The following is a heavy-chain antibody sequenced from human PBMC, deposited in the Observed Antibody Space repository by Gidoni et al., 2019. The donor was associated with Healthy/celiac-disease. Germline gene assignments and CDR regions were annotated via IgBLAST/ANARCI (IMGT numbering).Heavy chain of an antibody. J-gene: IGHJ4*02. CDR3: ASKSRDYYEIYFDY. V-gene: IGHV1-3*01. CDR2: INAGNGNT. Sequence: QVQLVQSGAEVKKPGASVKVSCKASGYTFTSYAMHWVRQAPGKRLEWMGWINAGNGNTKYSQKFQGRVTITRDTSASTAYMELSSLRSEDTAVYYCASKSRDYYEIYFDYWGQGTLVTVSS. D-gene: IGHD3-22*01. CDR1: GYTFTSYA.